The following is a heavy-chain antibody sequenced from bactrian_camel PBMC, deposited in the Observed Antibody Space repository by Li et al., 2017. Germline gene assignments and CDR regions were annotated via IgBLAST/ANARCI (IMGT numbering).Heavy chain of an antibody. D-gene: IGHD6*01. Sequence: HVQLVESGGGSVEVGGSLTLACVVSGYTVNSNSMGWFRQAPGKEREGVAVIYTGGGYTYYTDSVKGRFAISQDNAKNTLTLQMNSLKSEDTAMYYCAAHTRRFHIMDHSWTSQDAYDYWGQGTQVTVS. CDR3: AAHTRRFHIMDHSWTSQDAYDY. CDR2: IYTGGGYT. V-gene: IGHV3S1*01. J-gene: IGHJ4*01. CDR1: GYTVNSNS.